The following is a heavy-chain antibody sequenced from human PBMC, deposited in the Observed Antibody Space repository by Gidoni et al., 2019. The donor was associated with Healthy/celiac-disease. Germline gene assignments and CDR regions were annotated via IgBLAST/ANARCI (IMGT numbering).Heavy chain of an antibody. CDR2: ISSSSSTI. CDR1: GFTFSIYS. J-gene: IGHJ6*02. Sequence: EVQLVESGGGLVQPGGSLRLSCAASGFTFSIYSMNWVRQAPGKGLEWFSYISSSSSTIYYADSVKGRFTISRDNAKNSLYLKMNSLRDEDTAVYYCARDNSGSYNLVYYGMDVWGQGTTVTVSS. CDR3: ARDNSGSYNLVYYGMDV. D-gene: IGHD3-10*01. V-gene: IGHV3-48*02.